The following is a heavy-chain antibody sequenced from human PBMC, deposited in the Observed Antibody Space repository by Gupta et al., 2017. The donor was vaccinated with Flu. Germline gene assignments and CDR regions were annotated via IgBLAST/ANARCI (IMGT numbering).Heavy chain of an antibody. D-gene: IGHD2-15*01. V-gene: IGHV3-23*01. CDR3: AKDFTGYCSGGDCYLFDY. J-gene: IGHJ4*02. CDR1: GFAFEYFA. Sequence: EVQLLESGGGLVQPGGSLRLSCGGSGFAFEYFAMSWVRQAPGRGLEWVSAISASAGSTYYSDSVKDRFTISRDNSKNTLSLQMNSLRAEDTAVYYCAKDFTGYCSGGDCYLFDYWGQGTLVTVSS. CDR2: ISASAGST.